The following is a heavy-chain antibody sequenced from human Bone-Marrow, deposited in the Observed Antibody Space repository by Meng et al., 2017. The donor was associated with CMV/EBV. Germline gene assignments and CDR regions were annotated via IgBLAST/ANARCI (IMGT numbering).Heavy chain of an antibody. Sequence: SGYTFTAYAIHRVRQAPGQSLEWVGRVNASNGKTRYSQRFQDRVTMTRDTSASTAYMELSSLRSEDTAVYYCARGPKQLKPPRFDYWGQGTLVTVSS. CDR1: GYTFTAYA. D-gene: IGHD5-24*01. CDR3: ARGPKQLKPPRFDY. J-gene: IGHJ4*02. V-gene: IGHV1-3*01. CDR2: VNASNGKT.